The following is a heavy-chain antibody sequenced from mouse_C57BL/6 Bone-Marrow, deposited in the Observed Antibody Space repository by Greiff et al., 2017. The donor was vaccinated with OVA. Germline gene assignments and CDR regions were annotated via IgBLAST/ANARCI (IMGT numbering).Heavy chain of an antibody. CDR2: ISSGSSTI. CDR3: EKCVSTVVADWYFDV. D-gene: IGHD1-1*01. V-gene: IGHV5-17*01. CDR1: GFTFSDYG. Sequence: EVMLVESGGGLVKPGGSLKLSCAASGFTFSDYGMHWVRQAPEKGLEWVAYISSGSSTIYYADTVKGRFTISRDNAKNTLFLEMTSLRTEDTAMYSCEKCVSTVVADWYFDVWGTGTTVTVSS. J-gene: IGHJ1*03.